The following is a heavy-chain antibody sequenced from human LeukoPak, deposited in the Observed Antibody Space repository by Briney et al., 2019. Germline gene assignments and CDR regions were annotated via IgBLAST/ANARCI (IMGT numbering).Heavy chain of an antibody. CDR3: ARDPWVVVAATNYYYYYMDV. D-gene: IGHD2-15*01. CDR2: ISAYNGNT. V-gene: IGHV1-18*01. CDR1: GYTFTSDG. J-gene: IGHJ6*03. Sequence: GASLKVSCKASGYTFTSDGISSVRRAPGQGLEWMGWISAYNGNTNYAQKLQGRVTMTTDTSTSTAYMELRSLRSDDTAVYYCARDPWVVVAATNYYYYYMDVWGKGTTVTVSS.